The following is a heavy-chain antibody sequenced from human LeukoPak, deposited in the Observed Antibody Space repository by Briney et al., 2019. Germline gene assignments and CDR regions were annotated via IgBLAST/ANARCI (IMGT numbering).Heavy chain of an antibody. CDR2: ISAYNGNT. Sequence: ASVKVSCKASGYTFTSYGISWVRQAPGQGLEWMGWISAYNGNTNYAQKLQGRVTMTTDTSTSTAYMELRSPRSDDTAVYYCAREVVVIATLDAFDIWGQGTMVTVSS. CDR3: AREVVVIATLDAFDI. D-gene: IGHD2-21*01. CDR1: GYTFTSYG. J-gene: IGHJ3*02. V-gene: IGHV1-18*01.